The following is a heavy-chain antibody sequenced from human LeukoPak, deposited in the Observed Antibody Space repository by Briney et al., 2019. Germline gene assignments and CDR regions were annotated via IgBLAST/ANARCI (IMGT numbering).Heavy chain of an antibody. CDR1: AFIFSGHW. D-gene: IGHD6-19*01. J-gene: IGHJ5*02. Sequence: GGSLRLSCEGSAFIFSGHWMNWVRQTPGKGLEWVASIKEDGSERQYVDSVKGRFSISRDNTKGSLFLQLNSLRAEDTAVYYCARVAYSSGWENWFDPWGQGTLVTVSS. V-gene: IGHV3-7*03. CDR3: ARVAYSSGWENWFDP. CDR2: IKEDGSER.